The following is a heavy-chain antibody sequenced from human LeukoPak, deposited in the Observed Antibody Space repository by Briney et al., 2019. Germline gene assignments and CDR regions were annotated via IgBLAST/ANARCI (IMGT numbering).Heavy chain of an antibody. J-gene: IGHJ5*02. CDR2: IYPGDSDT. Sequence: GESLKISCKSSGYSFTSYWIGWVRPMPGKGLEWMGIIYPGDSDTRYSPSFQGQVTISANKSISTAYLQWSSLKASDTAMYYCARHMGTRGTHWFDPWGQGTLVTVSS. CDR3: ARHMGTRGTHWFDP. V-gene: IGHV5-51*01. D-gene: IGHD1-7*01. CDR1: GYSFTSYW.